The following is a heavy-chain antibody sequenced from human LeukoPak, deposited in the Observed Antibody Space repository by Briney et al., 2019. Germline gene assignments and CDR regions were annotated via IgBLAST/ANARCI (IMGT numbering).Heavy chain of an antibody. CDR2: IYYSGST. V-gene: IGHV4-59*01. CDR3: ARVTGYRIEDYFDY. Sequence: SETLSLTCTVSGGSISSYYWSWIRQPPGKGLEWIGYIYYSGSTNYNPSLKSRVTISVETSKNQFSLKLSSVTAADTAVYYCARVTGYRIEDYFDYWGQGTLVTVSS. J-gene: IGHJ4*02. D-gene: IGHD6-13*01. CDR1: GGSISSYY.